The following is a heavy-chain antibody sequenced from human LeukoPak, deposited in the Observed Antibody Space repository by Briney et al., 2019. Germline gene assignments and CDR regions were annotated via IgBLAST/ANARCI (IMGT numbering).Heavy chain of an antibody. Sequence: ASVKVSCKASGYTFTGYYIHWVRQAPGQGLEWMGWINPNSGGTNYAQKFQGRVTMTRDTSISTAYMDLSRLRSDDTAVYYCARASFYSYGYKYYYYYMDVWGKGTTVTVSS. CDR3: ARASFYSYGYKYYYYYMDV. CDR1: GYTFTGYY. CDR2: INPNSGGT. V-gene: IGHV1-2*02. J-gene: IGHJ6*03. D-gene: IGHD5-18*01.